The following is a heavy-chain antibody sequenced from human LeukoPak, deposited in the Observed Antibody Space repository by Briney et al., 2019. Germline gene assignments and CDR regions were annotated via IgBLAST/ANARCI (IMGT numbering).Heavy chain of an antibody. D-gene: IGHD3-10*01. V-gene: IGHV3-7*01. J-gene: IGHJ4*02. CDR1: GFTFSRFA. Sequence: GGSLRLSCEASGFTFSRFAMTWVRQAPGKGLEWVANIKSDGSEKYYVDSVKGRFTISRDNAKNSLYLQMNGLRAEDTAVYYCARDYGSGRTLIEYWGQGTLVTVSS. CDR3: ARDYGSGRTLIEY. CDR2: IKSDGSEK.